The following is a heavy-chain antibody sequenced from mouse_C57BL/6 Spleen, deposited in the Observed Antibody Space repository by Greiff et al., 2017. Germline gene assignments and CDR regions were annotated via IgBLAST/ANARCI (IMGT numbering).Heavy chain of an antibody. V-gene: IGHV14-4*01. J-gene: IGHJ3*01. CDR1: GFNIKDDY. Sequence: EVQLQQSGAELVRPGASVKLSCTASGFNIKDDYMHWVKQRPEQGLEWIGWIDPENGDTEYASKFQGKATITADTSSNTAYLQLSSLTSEDTAVYYCTGDYGSSYPFAYWGQGTLVTVSA. CDR3: TGDYGSSYPFAY. D-gene: IGHD1-1*01. CDR2: IDPENGDT.